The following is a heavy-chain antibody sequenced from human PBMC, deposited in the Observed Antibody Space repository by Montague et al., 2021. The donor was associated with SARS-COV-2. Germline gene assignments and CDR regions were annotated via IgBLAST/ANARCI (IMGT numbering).Heavy chain of an antibody. D-gene: IGHD3-10*01. CDR2: INESISA. CDR3: ARRAHCSVRGLDA. V-gene: IGHV4-34*01. Sequence: SHTLSLTCAVYGGSFSDYYWTWIRQPPGKGLEWIGEINESISAKYTPSLKSRVTISIDTAKSQFSLNLYSVTAADTALYYCARRAHCSVRGLDAWGQGTLVTVSS. J-gene: IGHJ3*01. CDR1: GGSFSDYY.